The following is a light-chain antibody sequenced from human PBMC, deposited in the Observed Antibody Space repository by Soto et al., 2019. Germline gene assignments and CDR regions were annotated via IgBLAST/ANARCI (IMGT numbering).Light chain of an antibody. Sequence: AIRMTQSPSSFSASTRDRVTITCRASQGIISYLAWYQQKPGKAPKLLIYAASTLQSGVPSRFSGSGSGTDFTLTISCLQSEDFATYYCQQYYSYPPTFGQGTKVDIK. V-gene: IGKV1-8*01. CDR3: QQYYSYPPT. CDR2: AAS. J-gene: IGKJ1*01. CDR1: QGIISY.